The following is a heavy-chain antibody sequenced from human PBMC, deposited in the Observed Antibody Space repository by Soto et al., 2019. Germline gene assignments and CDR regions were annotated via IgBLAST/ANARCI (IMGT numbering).Heavy chain of an antibody. D-gene: IGHD2-21*02. CDR3: AKNGCGGDCYSSVAGNWFDP. Sequence: GSPGLASVSCGYTFWSTVVSGFRKAPGKGLELISIISGSGGSTYYADSVKGRFTISRDNSNNTLYLQMHSLTAADTAVYYCAKNGCGGDCYSSVAGNWFDPWGQGTLVTVSS. CDR2: ISGSGGST. CDR1: GYTFWSTV. V-gene: IGHV3-23*01. J-gene: IGHJ5*02.